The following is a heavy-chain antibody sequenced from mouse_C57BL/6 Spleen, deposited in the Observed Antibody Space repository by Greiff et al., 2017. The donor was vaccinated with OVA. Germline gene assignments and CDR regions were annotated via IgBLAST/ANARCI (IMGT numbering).Heavy chain of an antibody. CDR2: IYPGDGDT. CDR1: GYAFSSYW. Sequence: QVQLQQSGAELVKPGASVKISCKASGYAFSSYWMNWVKQRPGKGLEWIGQIYPGDGDTNYNGKFKGKATLTADESSSTAYMQLSSLTSEDSAVYFCARSTMIRDYFDYWGQGTTLTVSS. J-gene: IGHJ2*01. D-gene: IGHD2-4*01. CDR3: ARSTMIRDYFDY. V-gene: IGHV1-80*01.